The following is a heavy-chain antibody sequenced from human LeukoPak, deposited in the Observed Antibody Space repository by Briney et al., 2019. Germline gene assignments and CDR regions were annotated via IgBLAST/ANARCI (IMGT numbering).Heavy chain of an antibody. Sequence: ASVKVSCKASGYTFTGYYMHWVRQAPGRGLEWMGWINPNSGGTNYAQKFQGRVTMTRDTSISTAYMELSSLRHDDLAVYYCARGRGTSGSNRDFYYYYYMDVWGKGTTVTVSS. V-gene: IGHV1-2*02. CDR1: GYTFTGYY. J-gene: IGHJ6*03. CDR3: ARGRGTSGSNRDFYYYYYMDV. CDR2: INPNSGGT. D-gene: IGHD2-15*01.